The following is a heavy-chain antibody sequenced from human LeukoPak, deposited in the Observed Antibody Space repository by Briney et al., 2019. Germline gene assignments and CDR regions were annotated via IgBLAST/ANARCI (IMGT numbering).Heavy chain of an antibody. D-gene: IGHD5-18*01. Sequence: GGSLRLSCAASGFTFSDYAMTWVRQAPGKGVEWVSAISGSGGGTEYADSVKGRFTISRDNSKNTLYLQMNSLRAEDTAVYFCAREGSGYTYGYNDAFDLWGQGTMVTVSS. CDR3: AREGSGYTYGYNDAFDL. CDR2: ISGSGGGT. J-gene: IGHJ3*01. CDR1: GFTFSDYA. V-gene: IGHV3-23*01.